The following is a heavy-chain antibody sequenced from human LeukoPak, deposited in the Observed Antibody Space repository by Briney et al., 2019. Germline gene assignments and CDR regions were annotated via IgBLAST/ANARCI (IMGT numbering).Heavy chain of an antibody. D-gene: IGHD5-24*01. CDR2: IIPIFGTA. CDR1: GGTFSSYA. Sequence: SVKVSCKASGGTFSSYAISWVRQAPGQGLEWMGGIIPIFGTANYAQKFQGRVTITADESTSTAYMALSSLRSEDTAVYYCASRDGYNFGSIDYWGQGTLVTVSS. CDR3: ASRDGYNFGSIDY. V-gene: IGHV1-69*13. J-gene: IGHJ4*02.